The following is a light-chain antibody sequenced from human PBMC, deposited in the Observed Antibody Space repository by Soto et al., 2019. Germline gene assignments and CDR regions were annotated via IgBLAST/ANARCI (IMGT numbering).Light chain of an antibody. V-gene: IGKV3-15*01. Sequence: EIVMTQSPATLSVSPGDRVALSCRASQSVGSYLAWYQQKPGQAPRLLIYEASTRATGIPARFSGSGSGTEFALIISGLQSEDFAVYYCQQSKKWPLTFGQGTKLESK. CDR2: EAS. J-gene: IGKJ2*01. CDR1: QSVGSY. CDR3: QQSKKWPLT.